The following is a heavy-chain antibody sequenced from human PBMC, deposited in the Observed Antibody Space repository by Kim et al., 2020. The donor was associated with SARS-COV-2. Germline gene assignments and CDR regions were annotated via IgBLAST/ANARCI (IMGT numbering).Heavy chain of an antibody. Sequence: GGSLRLSCAASGFTFSSYAMHWVRQAPGKGLEWVAVISYDGSNKYYADSVKGRFTISRDNSKNTLYLQMNSLRAEDTAVYYCARVRRYGPDSSGYYAFRPLDYWGQGTLVTVSS. J-gene: IGHJ4*02. CDR2: ISYDGSNK. D-gene: IGHD3-22*01. CDR3: ARVRRYGPDSSGYYAFRPLDY. V-gene: IGHV3-30-3*01. CDR1: GFTFSSYA.